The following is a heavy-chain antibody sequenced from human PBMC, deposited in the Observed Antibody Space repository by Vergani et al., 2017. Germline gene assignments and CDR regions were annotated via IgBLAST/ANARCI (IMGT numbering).Heavy chain of an antibody. Sequence: EVQLLESGGGLVQPGGSLRLSCGASGFTFSSYAMTWVRQAPGKGLEWVSAISGSGGNTFYTDSVKGRFTISRDNSKDTLYLQMNSLRAEDTAVYYCARFLTGTTIYYYYGMDVWGQGTTVTVSS. V-gene: IGHV3-23*01. CDR2: ISGSGGNT. J-gene: IGHJ6*02. CDR1: GFTFSSYA. D-gene: IGHD1-20*01. CDR3: ARFLTGTTIYYYYGMDV.